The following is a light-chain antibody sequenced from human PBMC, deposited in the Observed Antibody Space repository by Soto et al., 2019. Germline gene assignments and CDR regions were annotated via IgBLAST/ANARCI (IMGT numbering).Light chain of an antibody. CDR1: NSNIGSFA. CDR3: AAWDDRLKNGV. J-gene: IGLJ3*02. Sequence: QSALSQPPSASGTPGQRGTISCSGSNSNIGSFAVSWFQQLPGTAPKVLIFSTNQRPSGVPDRFSGSKSGTSASLAISGLQSEDEADYYCAAWDDRLKNGVFGGGTKVTVL. CDR2: STN. V-gene: IGLV1-44*01.